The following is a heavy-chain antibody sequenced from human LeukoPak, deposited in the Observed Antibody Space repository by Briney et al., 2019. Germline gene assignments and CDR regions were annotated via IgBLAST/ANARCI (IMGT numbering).Heavy chain of an antibody. J-gene: IGHJ3*02. CDR1: GGTFSSYA. Sequence: SVKVSCKASGGTFSSYAISWVRQAPGQGLEWMGGIIPIFGTANYAQKFQGRVTITADESTSTAYMELSSLRSEDTAVYYCARGYSSGGRADAFDIWGQGTMVTVSS. CDR2: IIPIFGTA. CDR3: ARGYSSGGRADAFDI. D-gene: IGHD6-19*01. V-gene: IGHV1-69*01.